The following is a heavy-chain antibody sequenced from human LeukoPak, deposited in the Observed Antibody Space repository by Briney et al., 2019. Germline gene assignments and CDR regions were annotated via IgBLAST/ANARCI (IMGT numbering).Heavy chain of an antibody. CDR2: IYYSGNT. CDR3: AHFKGGSFDF. CDR1: GGSISSSNYY. Sequence: SETLSLTCTVSGGSISSSNYYWGWIRQPPGKGLEWIGSIYYSGNTYHNPSLKSRVTISVDTSKNQFSLNLTSVTAADTAVYYCAHFKGGSFDFWGQGTMVTVSS. V-gene: IGHV4-39*01. D-gene: IGHD1-26*01. J-gene: IGHJ3*01.